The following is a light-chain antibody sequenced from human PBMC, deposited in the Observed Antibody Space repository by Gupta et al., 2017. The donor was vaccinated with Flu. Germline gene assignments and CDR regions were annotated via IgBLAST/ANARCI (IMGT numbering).Light chain of an antibody. CDR2: QDT. Sequence: CSGDQLEDKYVFWYQQKSGQSPLLIIYQDTKRPSGIPERFSGSNSGNTATLTISGTQAMDEADYYCQAWDSSTYVFGTGTRVTVL. CDR3: QAWDSSTYV. CDR1: QLEDKY. J-gene: IGLJ1*01. V-gene: IGLV3-1*01.